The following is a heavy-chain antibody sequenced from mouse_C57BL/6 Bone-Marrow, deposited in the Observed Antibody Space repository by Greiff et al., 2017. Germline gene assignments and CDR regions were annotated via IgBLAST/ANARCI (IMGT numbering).Heavy chain of an antibody. D-gene: IGHD1-1*01. CDR2: IYPSDSET. CDR3: ARLTTVGDD. J-gene: IGHJ2*01. CDR1: GYTFTSYW. V-gene: IGHV1-61*01. Sequence: VQLQQPGAELVRPGSSVKLSCKASGYTFTSYWMDWVNQRPGQGLEWIGNIYPSDSETHYNQKFKDKATLTVDKSSSTAYMQHSSLTSEDSAVYYCARLTTVGDDWGQGTTLTVSS.